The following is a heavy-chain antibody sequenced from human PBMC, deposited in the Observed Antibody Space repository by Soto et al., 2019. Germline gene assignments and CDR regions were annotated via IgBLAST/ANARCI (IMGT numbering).Heavy chain of an antibody. CDR2: IYYSGST. J-gene: IGHJ5*02. CDR1: GGSISSYY. CDR3: ARERLNRDYDSSGYYFTVYNWFDP. V-gene: IGHV4-59*01. D-gene: IGHD3-22*01. Sequence: SETLSLTCTVSGGSISSYYWSWIRQPPGKGLEWIGYIYYSGSTNYNPSLKSRVTISVDTSKHQFSLKLSSVTAADTAVYYCARERLNRDYDSSGYYFTVYNWFDPWGQGTLVTVSS.